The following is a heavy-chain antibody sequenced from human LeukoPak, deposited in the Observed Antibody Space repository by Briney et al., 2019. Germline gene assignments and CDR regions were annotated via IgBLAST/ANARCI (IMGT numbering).Heavy chain of an antibody. V-gene: IGHV1-18*01. CDR3: ARASVSSTVVPADY. J-gene: IGHJ4*02. CDR1: GYTFTSYF. D-gene: IGHD2-2*01. Sequence: ASVKVSCKASGYTFTSYFISWVRQAPDQGLEWMGWISVNNANANYAQKFQGRVTMTTDTSTSTAYMELRSLKSDDTALYYCARASVSSTVVPADYWGQGTLVTVSS. CDR2: ISVNNANA.